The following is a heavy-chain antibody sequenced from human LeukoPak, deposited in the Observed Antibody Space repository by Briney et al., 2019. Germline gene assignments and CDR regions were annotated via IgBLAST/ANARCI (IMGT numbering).Heavy chain of an antibody. V-gene: IGHV3-74*01. J-gene: IGHJ4*02. D-gene: IGHD1-26*01. Sequence: GGSLRLSCVASGFTSTTYWMHWVRQAPGKGLVWVSRINSDGSSTSYADSVKGRFTISRDNAKNTLYLQMNSLRAEDTAVYYRARDRAGAKQTHWGQGTLVTVSS. CDR3: ARDRAGAKQTH. CDR1: GFTSTTYW. CDR2: INSDGSST.